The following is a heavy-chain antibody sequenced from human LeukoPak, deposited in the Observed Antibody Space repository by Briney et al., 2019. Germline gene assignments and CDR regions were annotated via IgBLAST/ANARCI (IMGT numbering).Heavy chain of an antibody. CDR1: KFSFSSYW. D-gene: IGHD3-3*01. CDR3: ARDLNWSGYYISRDFDY. J-gene: IGHJ4*02. V-gene: IGHV3-74*01. Sequence: GGSLRLSCAASKFSFSSYWMHWVRHAPGKGLVWVSRINSDGSRTNYADSVKGRFTISRDSAKNSLYLQMNSLRAEDTAVYYCARDLNWSGYYISRDFDYWGQGTLVTVSS. CDR2: INSDGSRT.